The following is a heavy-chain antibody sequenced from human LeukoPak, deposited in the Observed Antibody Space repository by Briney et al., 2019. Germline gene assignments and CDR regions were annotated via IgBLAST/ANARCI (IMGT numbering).Heavy chain of an antibody. V-gene: IGHV3-7*01. D-gene: IGHD3-22*01. CDR2: IKQDGSGK. J-gene: IGHJ4*02. CDR3: AREAQLLFNRGNRFDY. Sequence: PGGSLRLSCAASGLTFSSYWMSWVRQAPGKGLEWVANIKQDGSGKYYVDSVKGRFTISRDNAKNSLYLQMNSLRAEDTAVYYCAREAQLLFNRGNRFDYWGQGTLVTVSS. CDR1: GLTFSSYW.